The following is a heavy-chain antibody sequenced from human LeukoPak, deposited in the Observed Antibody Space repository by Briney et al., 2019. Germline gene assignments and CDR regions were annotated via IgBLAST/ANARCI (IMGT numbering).Heavy chain of an antibody. CDR1: GYSISSGYY. CDR3: VAGCSGGSCYIEYSWLDP. D-gene: IGHD2-15*01. CDR2: IYHSGNT. V-gene: IGHV4-38-2*01. J-gene: IGHJ5*02. Sequence: PSETLSLTCAVSGYSISSGYYWGWIRQPPGKGLEWIGTIYHSGNTYYNPSLKSRVTISEDTSKNQFSLKLSSVTAADTAVYYCVAGCSGGSCYIEYSWLDPWGQGTLVTVSS.